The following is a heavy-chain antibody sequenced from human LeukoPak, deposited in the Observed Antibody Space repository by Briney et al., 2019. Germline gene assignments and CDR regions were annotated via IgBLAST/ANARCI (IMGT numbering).Heavy chain of an antibody. V-gene: IGHV4-31*03. CDR3: ATQSGSGSYYDY. Sequence: SETLSLTCTVSGGSISSDGYYWSRIRQHPGKGLEWIGYIYYSGITYSNPSLKSRVTISVDTSKKQFSLRLNSVTAADTAVYFCATQSGSGSYYDYWGQGTLVTVSS. D-gene: IGHD1-26*01. CDR2: IYYSGIT. CDR1: GGSISSDGYY. J-gene: IGHJ4*02.